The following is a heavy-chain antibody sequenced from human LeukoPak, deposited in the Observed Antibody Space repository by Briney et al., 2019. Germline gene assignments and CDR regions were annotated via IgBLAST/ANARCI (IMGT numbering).Heavy chain of an antibody. CDR2: ITGSGAGT. CDR1: GFTFSNYA. J-gene: IGHJ4*02. V-gene: IGHV3-23*01. CDR3: AAFDFDY. D-gene: IGHD2/OR15-2a*01. Sequence: GGSLRLSCAASGFTFSNYALIWVRQAPERGLQWVSAITGSGAGTYYEDSVKGRFTISRDNSKSTLYLQMNSLRAEDTAVYYCAAFDFDYWGQGTLVTVSS.